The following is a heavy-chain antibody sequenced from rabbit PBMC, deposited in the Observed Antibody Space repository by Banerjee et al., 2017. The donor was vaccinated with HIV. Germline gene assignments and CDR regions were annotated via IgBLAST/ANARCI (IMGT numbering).Heavy chain of an antibody. D-gene: IGHD7-1*01. CDR2: INTSSGNI. J-gene: IGHJ4*01. CDR1: GFSFSNKYV. V-gene: IGHV1S45*01. Sequence: QEQLVESGGGLVKPEGSLTLTCTASGFSFSNKYVMCWVRQAPGKGLEWIACINTSSGNIVYATWAKGRFTISKTSWTTVTLQMTSLTAADTATYFCARRYAGYVSAISDFNLWGPGTLVTVS. CDR3: ARRYAGYVSAISDFNL.